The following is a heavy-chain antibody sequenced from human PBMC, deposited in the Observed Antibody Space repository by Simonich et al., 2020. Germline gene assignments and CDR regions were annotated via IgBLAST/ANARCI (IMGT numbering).Heavy chain of an antibody. CDR2: ISWNSGSI. J-gene: IGHJ4*02. CDR3: AKDMGYCSGGSCYYFDY. V-gene: IGHV3-9*01. CDR1: GFTFDDYA. Sequence: EVQLVESGGGLVQPGRSLRLSCAASGFTFDDYAMHWVRQAAGKGMELVSGISWNSGSIGYADSVKGRFTISRDNAKNSLYLQMNSLRAEDTALYYCAKDMGYCSGGSCYYFDYWGQGTLVTVSS. D-gene: IGHD2-15*01.